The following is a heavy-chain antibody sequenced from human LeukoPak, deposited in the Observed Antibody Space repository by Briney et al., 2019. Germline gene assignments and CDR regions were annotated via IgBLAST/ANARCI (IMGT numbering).Heavy chain of an antibody. CDR3: ARVGPIAAAGTVYFDY. D-gene: IGHD6-13*01. J-gene: IGHJ4*02. Sequence: PSETLSLTCTVSGGSISSYYWSWIRQPPGKGLEWIGYIHYSGSTYYNPSLKSRVTISVDTSKNQFSLKLSSVTAADTAVYYCARVGPIAAAGTVYFDYWGQGTLVTVSS. CDR2: IHYSGST. CDR1: GGSISSYY. V-gene: IGHV4-59*12.